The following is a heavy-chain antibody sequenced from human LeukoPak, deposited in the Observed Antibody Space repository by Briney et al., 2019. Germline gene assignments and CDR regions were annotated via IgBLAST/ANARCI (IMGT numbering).Heavy chain of an antibody. Sequence: GGSLRLSCAASGFTVSSNYMSWVRQAPGKGLEWVSVIYSGGSTYYADSVKGRFTISRDNSKDTLYLQMNSLRAEDTAVYYCASCYDSSGYGCSFDPWGQGTLVTVSS. V-gene: IGHV3-53*01. J-gene: IGHJ5*02. CDR1: GFTVSSNY. CDR2: IYSGGST. D-gene: IGHD3-22*01. CDR3: ASCYDSSGYGCSFDP.